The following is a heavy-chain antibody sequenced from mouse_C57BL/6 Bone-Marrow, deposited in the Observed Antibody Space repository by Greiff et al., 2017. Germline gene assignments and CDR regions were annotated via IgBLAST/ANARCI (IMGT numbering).Heavy chain of an antibody. CDR3: TTVVAHFDY. D-gene: IGHD1-1*01. V-gene: IGHV14-4*01. CDR1: GFNIKDDY. CDR2: IDPENGDT. Sequence: VQLQQSGAELVRPGASVKLSCTASGFNIKDDYMHWVKQRPEQGLEWIGWIDPENGDTEYASKFQGKATITADTSSNTAYLQLRSLTSEDTAVYYCTTVVAHFDYWGQGTTLTVSS. J-gene: IGHJ2*01.